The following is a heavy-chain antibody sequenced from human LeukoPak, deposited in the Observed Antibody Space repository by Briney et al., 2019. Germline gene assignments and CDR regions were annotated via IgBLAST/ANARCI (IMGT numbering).Heavy chain of an antibody. D-gene: IGHD3-22*01. CDR2: VDPEDGET. V-gene: IGHV1-69-2*01. CDR1: GYTFTDYY. Sequence: GATVKISCKASGYTFTDYYMHWVQQAPGKGLEWMGRVDPEDGETIYAEKFQGRVTITADTSTDTAYMELSSLRSEDTAVYYCATSRSPYYDSSGYYFDYWGQGTLVIVSS. CDR3: ATSRSPYYDSSGYYFDY. J-gene: IGHJ4*02.